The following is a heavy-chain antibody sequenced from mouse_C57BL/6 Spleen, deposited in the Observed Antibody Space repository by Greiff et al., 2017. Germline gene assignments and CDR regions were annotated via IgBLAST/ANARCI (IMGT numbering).Heavy chain of an antibody. CDR1: GYTFTSYW. D-gene: IGHD1-1*01. V-gene: IGHV1-52*01. Sequence: QVQLQQPGAELVRPGSSVKLSCKASGYTFTSYWMHWVKQRPIQGLEWIGNIAPSDSETHYNQKFKDKATLTVDKSSSTAYMQLSSLTSEDSAVYYCARDYYGSSYDYWGQGTTLTVSS. CDR2: IAPSDSET. CDR3: ARDYYGSSYDY. J-gene: IGHJ2*01.